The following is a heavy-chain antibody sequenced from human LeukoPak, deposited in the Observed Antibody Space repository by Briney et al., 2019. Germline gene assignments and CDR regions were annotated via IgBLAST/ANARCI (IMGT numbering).Heavy chain of an antibody. CDR3: ARGMGNYYYYYVDV. CDR1: GGSISSGGYF. Sequence: SETLSLTCTVSGGSISSGGYFWSWIRQHPGKGLEWIGYIYYSGSTYYNPSLKSRVTISVDTSKNQFSLKLSSVTAADTAVYYCARGMGNYYYYYVDVWGKGTTVTVSS. V-gene: IGHV4-31*03. J-gene: IGHJ6*03. CDR2: IYYSGST. D-gene: IGHD7-27*01.